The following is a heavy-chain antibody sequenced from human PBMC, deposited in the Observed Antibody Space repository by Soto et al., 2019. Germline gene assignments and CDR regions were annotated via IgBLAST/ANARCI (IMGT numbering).Heavy chain of an antibody. D-gene: IGHD2-21*02. V-gene: IGHV3-30*18. CDR1: GFTFSSYG. CDR3: AKDRSYCGGDCYYLRAYYYYYGMDV. CDR2: ISYDGSNK. Sequence: QVQLVESGGGVVQPGRSLRLSCAASGFTFSSYGMHWVRQAPGKGLEWVAVISYDGSNKYYADSVKGRFTISRDNSKNTLYLQMNSLRAEDTAVYYCAKDRSYCGGDCYYLRAYYYYYGMDVCGQGTTVTVSS. J-gene: IGHJ6*02.